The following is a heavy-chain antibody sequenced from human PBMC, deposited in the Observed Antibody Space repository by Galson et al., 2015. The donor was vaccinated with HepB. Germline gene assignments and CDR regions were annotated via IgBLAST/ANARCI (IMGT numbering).Heavy chain of an antibody. D-gene: IGHD5-18*01. CDR2: IIPIFGTA. CDR1: GGTFSSYA. Sequence: SVKVSCKASGGTFSSYAISWVRQAPGQGLEWMGGIIPIFGTANYAQKFQGRVTITADESTSTAYMELSSLRSEDTAVYYCARAKGGWIQLWSPSFDYWGQGTLVTVSS. V-gene: IGHV1-69*13. J-gene: IGHJ4*02. CDR3: ARAKGGWIQLWSPSFDY.